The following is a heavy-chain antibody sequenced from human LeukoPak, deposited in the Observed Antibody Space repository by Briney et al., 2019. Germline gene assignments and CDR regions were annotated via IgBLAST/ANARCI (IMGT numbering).Heavy chain of an antibody. CDR1: GFTFSSYI. D-gene: IGHD6-19*01. V-gene: IGHV3-21*01. J-gene: IGHJ4*02. CDR3: ARYSSGFDY. CDR2: ISSRSSQI. Sequence: SGGSLRLSCAASGFTFSSYIMNWVRQAPGKGLEWVSSISSRSSQIYYADSVKGRFTTSRDNAKNSLYLQMNSLRAEDTAVYYCARYSSGFDYWGQGTLVTVSS.